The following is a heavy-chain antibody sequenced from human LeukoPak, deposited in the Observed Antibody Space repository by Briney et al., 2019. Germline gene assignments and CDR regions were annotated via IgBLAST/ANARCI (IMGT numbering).Heavy chain of an antibody. Sequence: GGSLRLSCAASGFTFSNYWMSWVRQAPGKGLEWVANIKQDRSEKYYVDSVKGRFTISRDNAKNSLYLQMNSLRAEDTAVYYCARESRLIIYDYVWGSYRYNWFDPWGQGTLVTVSS. CDR1: GFTFSNYW. J-gene: IGHJ5*02. CDR2: IKQDRSEK. CDR3: ARESRLIIYDYVWGSYRYNWFDP. D-gene: IGHD3-16*02. V-gene: IGHV3-7*01.